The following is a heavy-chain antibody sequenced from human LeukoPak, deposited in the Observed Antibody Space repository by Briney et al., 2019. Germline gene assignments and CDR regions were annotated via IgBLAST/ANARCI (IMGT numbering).Heavy chain of an antibody. D-gene: IGHD6-19*01. CDR2: ISGSGGST. V-gene: IGHV3-23*01. CDR1: GFTFSGYA. Sequence: GGSLRLSCAASGFTFSGYAMSWVRQAPGKGLEWVSAISGSGGSTYYADSVKGRFTISRDNSKNTLYLQMNSLRAEDTAVYYCAKPGIAVAGSQDAFDIWGQGTMVTVSS. CDR3: AKPGIAVAGSQDAFDI. J-gene: IGHJ3*02.